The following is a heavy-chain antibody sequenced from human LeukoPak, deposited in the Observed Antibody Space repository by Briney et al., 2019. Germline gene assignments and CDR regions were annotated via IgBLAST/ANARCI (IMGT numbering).Heavy chain of an antibody. D-gene: IGHD6-19*01. V-gene: IGHV1-46*01. CDR2: INPSGGST. Sequence: ASVKVSCKASGYTFTSYYMHWVRQAPGQGLEWMGIINPSGGSTSYAQKFQGRVTMTRDTSTSTVYMELSSLRSEDTAVYYCGRLSIAVAVTRSSGYFQHWGQAPWSPSPQ. CDR3: GRLSIAVAVTRSSGYFQH. CDR1: GYTFTSYY. J-gene: IGHJ1*01.